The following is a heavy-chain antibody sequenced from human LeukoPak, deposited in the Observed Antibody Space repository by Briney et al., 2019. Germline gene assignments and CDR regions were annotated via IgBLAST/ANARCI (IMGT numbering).Heavy chain of an antibody. V-gene: IGHV3-30*03. CDR1: GFTFSSYG. CDR2: ISYDGSKT. Sequence: PGRSLRLSCAASGFTFSSYGMHWVRQAPGKGLEWVTFISYDGSKTYFTDSVKSRFTISRDYSKNTLFLLMNSLRTEDTAVYYCARQHTNSWFFGFDFWGQGTLVTVSS. CDR3: ARQHTNSWFFGFDF. D-gene: IGHD6-13*01. J-gene: IGHJ4*02.